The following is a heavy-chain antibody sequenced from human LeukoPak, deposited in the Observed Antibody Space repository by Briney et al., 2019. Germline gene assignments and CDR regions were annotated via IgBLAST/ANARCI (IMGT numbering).Heavy chain of an antibody. J-gene: IGHJ4*02. CDR2: IYYSGST. CDR1: GGSISSSSYY. Sequence: SETLSLTCTVSGGSISSSSYYWGWIRQPPGKGLEWIGSIYYSGSTYYNPSLKSRVTISVDTSKNQFSLKLSSVTAADTAVYYCAGGAGVYYYGSGSYYNGGNYFDYWGQGTLVTVSS. D-gene: IGHD3-10*01. V-gene: IGHV4-39*01. CDR3: AGGAGVYYYGSGSYYNGGNYFDY.